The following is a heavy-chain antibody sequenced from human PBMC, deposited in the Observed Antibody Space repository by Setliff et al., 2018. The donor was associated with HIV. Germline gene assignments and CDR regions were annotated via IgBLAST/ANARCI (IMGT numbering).Heavy chain of an antibody. CDR2: ISSSSSYI. CDR3: AKSPPDYDILTGWPEYFDY. Sequence: GGSLRLSCAASGLTFSSYSMNWVRQAPGKGLEWVSSISSSSSYIYYADSVKGRFTISRDNAKNSLYLQMNSLRAEDTAVYYCAKSPPDYDILTGWPEYFDYWGQGTLVTVSS. V-gene: IGHV3-21*01. J-gene: IGHJ4*02. D-gene: IGHD3-9*01. CDR1: GLTFSSYS.